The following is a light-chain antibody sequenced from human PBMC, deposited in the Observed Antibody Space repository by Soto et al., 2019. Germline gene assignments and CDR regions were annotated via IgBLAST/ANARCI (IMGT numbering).Light chain of an antibody. CDR2: GAS. V-gene: IGKV3-15*01. J-gene: IGKJ1*01. Sequence: EIMMTQSPVTLSVSPGERATLSCRASQSVNSNLAWYQQKPGQAPRLLIYGASTRATGVPARFSGSGSGTEFTLTISSLQSEDFAVYYCQQYNVWPPWTFGQGTKVDIK. CDR1: QSVNSN. CDR3: QQYNVWPPWT.